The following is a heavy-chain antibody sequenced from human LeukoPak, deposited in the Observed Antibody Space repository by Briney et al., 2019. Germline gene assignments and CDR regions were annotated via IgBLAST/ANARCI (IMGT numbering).Heavy chain of an antibody. J-gene: IGHJ4*02. D-gene: IGHD2-15*01. CDR2: IRSKGNGGTT. CDR3: TIGKCSGGSCYFDFDY. CDR1: GFTFGDYG. Sequence: GGSLRLSCTASGFTFGDYGMNWVRQAPGKGLEWVGFIRSKGNGGTTEYAASVKGRFTISRDDSKTIAYLQMSSLKSEDTAVYYCTIGKCSGGSCYFDFDYWGQGTLVAVSS. V-gene: IGHV3-49*04.